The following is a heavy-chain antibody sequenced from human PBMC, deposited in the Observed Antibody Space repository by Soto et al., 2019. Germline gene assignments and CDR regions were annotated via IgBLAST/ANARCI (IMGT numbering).Heavy chain of an antibody. CDR1: GFTFSSYG. CDR2: VPYDGSNK. V-gene: IGHV3-30*18. Sequence: PGGSLRLSCAASGFTFSSYGMHWVRQAPGKGLEWVAVVPYDGSNKYYADSVKGRFTISRDNSKNTLNLQMNSLRAEDTAVYYCAKGMGMNYYYGLDVWGQGTTVTVSS. J-gene: IGHJ6*02. CDR3: AKGMGMNYYYGLDV. D-gene: IGHD7-27*01.